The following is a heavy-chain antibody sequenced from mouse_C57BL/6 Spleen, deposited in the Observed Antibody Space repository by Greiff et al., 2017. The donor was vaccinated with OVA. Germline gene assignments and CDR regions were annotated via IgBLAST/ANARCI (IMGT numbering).Heavy chain of an antibody. CDR3: ARSGVYSNGYYYAMDY. Sequence: VQLQQSGAELARPGASVKLSCKASGYTFTSYGISWVKQRTGQGLEWIGEIYPRSGNTYYNEKFKGKATLTADKSSSTAYMELRSLTSEDSAVYFCARSGVYSNGYYYAMDYWGQGTSVTVSS. D-gene: IGHD2-5*01. CDR2: IYPRSGNT. V-gene: IGHV1-81*01. J-gene: IGHJ4*01. CDR1: GYTFTSYG.